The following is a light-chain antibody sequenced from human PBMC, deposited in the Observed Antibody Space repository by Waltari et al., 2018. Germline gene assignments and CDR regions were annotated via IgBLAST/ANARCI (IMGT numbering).Light chain of an antibody. CDR1: QSINSY. CDR2: DSS. CDR3: QQRRDWPLS. J-gene: IGKJ4*01. Sequence: EIVLTQVPTTLSLSPGERATLSCRASQSINSYLAWYQQKPGQAPRLLIYDSSNRATGIPARFSGSGSGTDFTLTISSLEPEDFAVYYCQQRRDWPLSFGGGTKVEIK. V-gene: IGKV3-11*01.